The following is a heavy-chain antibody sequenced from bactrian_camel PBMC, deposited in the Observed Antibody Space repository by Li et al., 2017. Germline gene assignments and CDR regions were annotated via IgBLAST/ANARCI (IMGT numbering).Heavy chain of an antibody. CDR3: VQDTGWGLNIDCGRAWYQYNY. Sequence: HVQLVESGGGSVQAGGSLRLSCAASGYTYSRLYCMGWFRQAPGKEREFVSAIGSEGSTKYADSVKGRFTISKDSAKNTLYLQMDSLQPGDTAVYYCVQDTGWGLNIDCGRAWYQYNYWGQGTQVTVS. D-gene: IGHD5*01. CDR1: GYTYSRLY. CDR2: IGSEGST. V-gene: IGHV3S55*01. J-gene: IGHJ4*01.